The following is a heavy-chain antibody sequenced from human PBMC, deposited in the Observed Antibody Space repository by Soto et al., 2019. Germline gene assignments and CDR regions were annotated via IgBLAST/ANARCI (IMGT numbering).Heavy chain of an antibody. V-gene: IGHV1-3*01. J-gene: IGHJ4*02. D-gene: IGHD2-21*01. CDR3: AKGSRMWTPDY. CDR2: IAAGNGNT. Sequence: ASVKVSCKTSGYTFTDYAILWVRQAPGQALEWLGWIAAGNGNTRFSQKFQGRVTITRDTSATTAYMESTSLRSEDTAVYYCAKGSRMWTPDYWGQGTLVTVSS. CDR1: GYTFTDYA.